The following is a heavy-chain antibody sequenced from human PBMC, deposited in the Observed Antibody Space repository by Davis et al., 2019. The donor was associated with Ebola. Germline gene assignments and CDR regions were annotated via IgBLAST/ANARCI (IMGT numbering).Heavy chain of an antibody. CDR3: ARDTMIAFDY. D-gene: IGHD3-22*01. V-gene: IGHV3-21*01. CDR1: GFTFSSYS. CDR2: ISSSSSYI. J-gene: IGHJ4*02. Sequence: GESLKISCAASGFTFSSYSMNWVRQAPGKGLEWVSSISSSSSYIYYADSVKGRFTISRDNAKNSLYLQMNSLRAEDTAVYYCARDTMIAFDYWGQGTLVTVSS.